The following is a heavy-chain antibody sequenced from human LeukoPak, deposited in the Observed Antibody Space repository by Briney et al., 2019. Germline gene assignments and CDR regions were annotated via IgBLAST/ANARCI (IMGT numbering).Heavy chain of an antibody. V-gene: IGHV3-11*04. J-gene: IGHJ4*02. CDR1: GFTFSDYY. D-gene: IGHD3-10*01. Sequence: GGSLRLSCAASGFTFSDYYMSWIRQAPGKGLEWVSYISSSGSTIYYADSVKGRFTISRDNGKNSLYLQMNSLRAEDTAVYYCARDPPKIYYGSGSFDYWGQGTLVTVSS. CDR3: ARDPPKIYYGSGSFDY. CDR2: ISSSGSTI.